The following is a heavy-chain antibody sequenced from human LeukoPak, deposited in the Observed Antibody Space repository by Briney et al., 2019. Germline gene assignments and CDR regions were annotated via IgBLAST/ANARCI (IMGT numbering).Heavy chain of an antibody. Sequence: GGSLRLSCAASGFTFSDYYMSWIRQAPGKGQEWVSYISSSGSTIYYADSVKGRFTISRDNAKNSLYLQMNSLRAEDTAVYYCAREAPYYYDSSGYHDHLDYWGQGTLVTVSS. CDR3: AREAPYYYDSSGYHDHLDY. D-gene: IGHD3-22*01. CDR2: ISSSGSTI. J-gene: IGHJ4*02. CDR1: GFTFSDYY. V-gene: IGHV3-11*01.